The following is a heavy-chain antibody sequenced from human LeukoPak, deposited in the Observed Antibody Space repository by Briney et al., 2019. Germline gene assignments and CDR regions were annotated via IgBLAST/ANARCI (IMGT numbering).Heavy chain of an antibody. V-gene: IGHV4-38-2*02. CDR2: IYHSGST. CDR1: GYSISSGYY. Sequence: SETLSLTCTVSGYSISSGYYWGWIRQPPGKGLEWIGSIYHSGSTYYNPSLKSRVTISVDTSKNQFSLKLSSVTAADTAVYYCARRPAYYYGSGSYSPPDYWGQGTLVTVSS. J-gene: IGHJ4*02. CDR3: ARRPAYYYGSGSYSPPDY. D-gene: IGHD3-10*01.